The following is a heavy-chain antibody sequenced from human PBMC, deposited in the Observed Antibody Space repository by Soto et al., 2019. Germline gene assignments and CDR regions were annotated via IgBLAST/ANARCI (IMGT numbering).Heavy chain of an antibody. CDR1: GCSVISGSYY. J-gene: IGHJ4*02. D-gene: IGHD3-3*01. V-gene: IGHV4-61*01. Sequence: SETLSLTCAVSGCSVISGSYYWSWIRQPPGKGLEWIGYIYYSGSTNYNPSLKSRVTISVDTSKNQFSLKLSSVTAADTAVYYCARFPGDFWSGYGIDYWGQGTLVTVSS. CDR2: IYYSGST. CDR3: ARFPGDFWSGYGIDY.